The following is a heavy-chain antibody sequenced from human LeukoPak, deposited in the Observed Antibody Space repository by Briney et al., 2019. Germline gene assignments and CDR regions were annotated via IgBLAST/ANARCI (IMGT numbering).Heavy chain of an antibody. V-gene: IGHV3-30*19. J-gene: IGHJ4*02. Sequence: GGSLRLSCAASGFTFSSYGMHWVRQAPGKGLEWVAVISYDGSNKYYADSVKGRFTISRDNSKNTLYLQMNSLRAEDTAVYYCAREQLLWFGGNFDYWGQGTLVTVSS. CDR1: GFTFSSYG. CDR2: ISYDGSNK. D-gene: IGHD3-10*01. CDR3: AREQLLWFGGNFDY.